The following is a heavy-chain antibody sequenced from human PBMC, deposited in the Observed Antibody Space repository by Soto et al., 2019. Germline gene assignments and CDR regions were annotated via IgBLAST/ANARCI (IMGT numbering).Heavy chain of an antibody. CDR3: ARDGPIAAAVTPTPYYFDY. CDR2: INSEGGVR. CDR1: GFSFGDYN. D-gene: IGHD6-25*01. V-gene: IGHV3-48*02. J-gene: IGHJ4*02. Sequence: EVQLVESGGGLVQPGESLRLSCAVSGFSFGDYNMNWVRQAPGKGLEWVAYINSEGGVRYYADSVRGRFTISRDNAKTSVYLQMNSLSDRDTAVYYCARDGPIAAAVTPTPYYFDYGGRGTLVT.